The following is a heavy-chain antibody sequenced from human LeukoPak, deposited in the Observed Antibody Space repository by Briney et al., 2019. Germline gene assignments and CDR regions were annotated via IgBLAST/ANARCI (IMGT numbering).Heavy chain of an antibody. CDR3: ARDIYDYIWGTYRPGWTFDAFEV. J-gene: IGHJ3*01. CDR1: GYIFASYG. Sequence: ASVKVSCKAYGYIFASYGTTWVRQAPGQGLEWMGWINPSNKNTYYSQKLQGRVTMNTETSTNTAQMELRSLGSDDTAVYYCARDIYDYIWGTYRPGWTFDAFEVWGQGTVVTVSP. V-gene: IGHV1-18*01. CDR2: INPSNKNT. D-gene: IGHD3-16*02.